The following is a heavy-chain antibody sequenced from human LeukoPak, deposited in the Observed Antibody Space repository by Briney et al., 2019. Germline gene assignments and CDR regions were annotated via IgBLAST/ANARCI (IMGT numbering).Heavy chain of an antibody. V-gene: IGHV3-33*03. CDR1: GFTFRNYG. Sequence: GGSLRLSCAASGFTFRNYGMHWVRQAPGKGLEWVAIIWFDGSNKYYADSVKGRFTISRDNSKNTLHLQMNSLRAEDTAIYYCAKQAYDSPRTDFDYWGQGTLVTVSS. J-gene: IGHJ4*02. CDR2: IWFDGSNK. D-gene: IGHD3-22*01. CDR3: AKQAYDSPRTDFDY.